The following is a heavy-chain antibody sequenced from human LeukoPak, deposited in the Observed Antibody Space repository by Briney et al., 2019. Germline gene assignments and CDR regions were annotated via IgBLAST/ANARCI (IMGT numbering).Heavy chain of an antibody. J-gene: IGHJ4*02. Sequence: GGSLRLSCAASGFTFSRYWMTWARQAPGKGLEWVANVNEGGSDKYYVGSVKGRFTISRDNAKHSLYLQMNSLRVEDTAVYYCARDVGRGFDYWGQGTLVTVSS. D-gene: IGHD3-10*01. V-gene: IGHV3-7*01. CDR2: VNEGGSDK. CDR3: ARDVGRGFDY. CDR1: GFTFSRYW.